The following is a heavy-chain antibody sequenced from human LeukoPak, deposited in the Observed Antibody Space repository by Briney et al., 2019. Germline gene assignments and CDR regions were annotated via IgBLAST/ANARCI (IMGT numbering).Heavy chain of an antibody. V-gene: IGHV4-59*08. CDR1: GGSISSYY. D-gene: IGHD3-22*01. J-gene: IGHJ5*02. CDR3: ARTPSYYYDSSGYYGPWFDP. CDR2: IYYSGST. Sequence: SETLSLTCTVSGGSISSYYWSWIRQPPGKGLEWIGYIYYSGSTNYNPSLKSRVTISVDTSKNQFSLKLSSVTAADTAVYYCARTPSYYYDSSGYYGPWFDPWGQGTLVTVSS.